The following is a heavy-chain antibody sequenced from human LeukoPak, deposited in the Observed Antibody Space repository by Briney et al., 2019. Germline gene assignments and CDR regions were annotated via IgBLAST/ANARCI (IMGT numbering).Heavy chain of an antibody. CDR1: AFTFSSYA. CDR3: ARREWELDAFDI. D-gene: IGHD1-26*01. Sequence: GGSLRLSCAASAFTFSSYAMHWVRQAPGKGLEWVAVISYDRTNKYYADSVKGRFTISRDNSKNTLYLQMNSLRAEDTAVYYCARREWELDAFDIWGQGTVVTVSS. V-gene: IGHV3-30-3*01. CDR2: ISYDRTNK. J-gene: IGHJ3*02.